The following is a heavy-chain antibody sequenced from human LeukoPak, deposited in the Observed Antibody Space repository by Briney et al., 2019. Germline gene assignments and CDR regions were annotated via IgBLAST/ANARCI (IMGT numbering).Heavy chain of an antibody. D-gene: IGHD3-10*01. CDR3: AKDQGLLWFREADY. CDR2: ISGSGGST. V-gene: IGHV3-23*01. Sequence: PGGSLRLSCAASGFTFSSYAMSWVRQAPGKGLEWVSAISGSGGSTYYADSVKGRFTISRDNSKNTLYLQMNSLRAEDTAVYYCAKDQGLLWFREADYWGQETLVTVSS. CDR1: GFTFSSYA. J-gene: IGHJ4*02.